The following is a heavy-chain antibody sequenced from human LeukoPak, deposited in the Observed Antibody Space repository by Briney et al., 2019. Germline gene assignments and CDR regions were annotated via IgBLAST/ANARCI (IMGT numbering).Heavy chain of an antibody. Sequence: SVKVSCKASGYTFTNYYIHWVRQAPGQGLEWMGGIIPIFGTANYAQKFQGRVTITADKSTSTAYMELSSLRSEDTAVYYCARVSSGYLDYWGQGTLVAVSS. CDR3: ARVSSGYLDY. CDR1: GYTFTNYY. D-gene: IGHD2-15*01. V-gene: IGHV1-69*06. J-gene: IGHJ4*02. CDR2: IIPIFGTA.